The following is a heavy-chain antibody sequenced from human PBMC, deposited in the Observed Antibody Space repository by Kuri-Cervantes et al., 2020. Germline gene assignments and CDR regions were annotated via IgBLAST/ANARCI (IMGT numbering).Heavy chain of an antibody. CDR3: ARGIQLWTYYFDY. Sequence: GSLRLSCAVYGGSFSGYYWSWIRQPPGKGLEWIGSVYHSGSSYYNPSLKSRVTISVDTSKNQLSLRLSSVTAADTAVYYCARGIQLWTYYFDYWGQGTLVTVSS. J-gene: IGHJ4*02. CDR2: VYHSGSS. CDR1: GGSFSGYY. V-gene: IGHV4-34*01. D-gene: IGHD5-18*01.